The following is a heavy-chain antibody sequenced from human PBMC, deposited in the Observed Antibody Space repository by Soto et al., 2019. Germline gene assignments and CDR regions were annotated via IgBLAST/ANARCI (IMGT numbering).Heavy chain of an antibody. CDR1: GFTFSGSA. D-gene: IGHD3-3*01. V-gene: IGHV3-73*01. CDR2: IRSKANSYAT. Sequence: EVQLVESGGGLVQPGGSLKLSCAASGFTFSGSAMHWVRQASGKGLEWVGRIRSKANSYATAYAASVKGRFTISRDDSKNTAYLQMNSLKTEDTAVYYCTRQLGYDFWSGYVPSDYWGQGTRVTVSS. CDR3: TRQLGYDFWSGYVPSDY. J-gene: IGHJ4*02.